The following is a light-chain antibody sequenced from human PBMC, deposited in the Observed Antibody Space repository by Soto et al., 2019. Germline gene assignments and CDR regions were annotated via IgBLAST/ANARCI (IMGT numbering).Light chain of an antibody. CDR2: RVS. V-gene: IGKV2-30*01. Sequence: EVVVTQTPLSLPVTLGQPASISCRSSQSLVYSDGSTYLNWLQQRPGQSPRRVIYRVSNRDYGVPERFSGCESRTDFTLKISRVEAEDVGIYYCMQGTGWPLTFGGGTKVEIK. CDR1: QSLVYSDGSTY. CDR3: MQGTGWPLT. J-gene: IGKJ4*01.